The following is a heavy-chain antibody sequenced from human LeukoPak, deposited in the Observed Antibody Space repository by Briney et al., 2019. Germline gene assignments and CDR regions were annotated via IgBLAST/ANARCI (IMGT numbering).Heavy chain of an antibody. CDR3: AKGPKWLRFNWYFDL. CDR2: ISYDGSNK. J-gene: IGHJ2*01. CDR1: GFTFSSYG. V-gene: IGHV3-30*18. D-gene: IGHD5-12*01. Sequence: GGSLRLSCAASGFTFSSYGMHWVRQAPGKGLEWVAVISYDGSNKYYADSVKGRFTISRDNSKNTLYLQMNSLRAEDTAVYYCAKGPKWLRFNWYFDLWGRGTLVTVSS.